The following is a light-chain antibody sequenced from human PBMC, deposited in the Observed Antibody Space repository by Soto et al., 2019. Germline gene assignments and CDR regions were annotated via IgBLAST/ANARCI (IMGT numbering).Light chain of an antibody. CDR2: EVS. CDR1: SSDVGGYNY. Sequence: QSALTQPASVSGSTGQSITISCTGTSSDVGGYNYVSWYQQHPGKAPKLMIYEVSNRPSGVSNRFSGSKSGNTASLTISGLQAEDEADYYCSSYTSSSIGVFGTGTKVTVL. J-gene: IGLJ1*01. V-gene: IGLV2-14*01. CDR3: SSYTSSSIGV.